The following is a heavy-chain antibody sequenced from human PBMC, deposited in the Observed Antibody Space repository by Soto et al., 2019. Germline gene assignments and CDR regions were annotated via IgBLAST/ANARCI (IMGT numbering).Heavy chain of an antibody. CDR2: IWYDGSNK. CDR1: GFTFSSYG. Sequence: QVQLVESGGGVVQPGRSLRLSCAASGFTFSSYGMHWVRQAPGKGLEWVAVIWYDGSNKYYADSVKGRFTISRDNSKNTLDLQMNSLRAEDTAVYYCARKQGRGYCSGGSCYSVDYWGQGTLVTVSS. J-gene: IGHJ4*02. D-gene: IGHD2-15*01. V-gene: IGHV3-33*01. CDR3: ARKQGRGYCSGGSCYSVDY.